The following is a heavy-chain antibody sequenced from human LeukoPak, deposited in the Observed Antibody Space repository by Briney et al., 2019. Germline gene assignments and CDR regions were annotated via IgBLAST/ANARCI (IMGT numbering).Heavy chain of an antibody. D-gene: IGHD6-19*01. CDR2: INHSGST. Sequence: SETLSLTCAVYGGSFSGYYWSWIRQPPGKGLEWIGEINHSGSTNYNPSLKSRVTISVDTSKNQFSLKLSSVTAADTAVYYCARDRQRWLVRYFDYWGQGTLVTVSS. J-gene: IGHJ4*02. CDR1: GGSFSGYY. CDR3: ARDRQRWLVRYFDY. V-gene: IGHV4-34*01.